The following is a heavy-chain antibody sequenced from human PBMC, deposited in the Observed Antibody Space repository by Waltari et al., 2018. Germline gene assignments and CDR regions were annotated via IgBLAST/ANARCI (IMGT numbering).Heavy chain of an antibody. V-gene: IGHV1-46*03. CDR1: GYTFTTYY. J-gene: IGHJ5*02. CDR2: ITPSGGST. Sequence: QVQLVQSGAEVKKPGASVKVSCKASGYTFTTYYMHWVRQAPGQGLEWMGIITPSGGSTTYAQKFHGRITMTRDTSTSTVYLELSSLRSEDTAVYYCAGVAVTATRVGWFDPWGLGTLVTVSS. CDR3: AGVAVTATRVGWFDP. D-gene: IGHD2-15*01.